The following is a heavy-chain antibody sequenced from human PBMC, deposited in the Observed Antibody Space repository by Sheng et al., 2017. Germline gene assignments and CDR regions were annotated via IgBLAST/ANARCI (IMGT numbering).Heavy chain of an antibody. D-gene: IGHD3-10*01. Sequence: EVQLVESGGGLVQPGGSLRLSCAASGFTFSDHYMDWVRQAPGKGLEWVGRTRNKANSYTTEYAASVKGRFTISRDDSKNSLYLQMNSLKTEDTAVYYCARDLAWGGLWGQGTLVTV. J-gene: IGHJ4*02. CDR1: GFTFSDHY. CDR2: TRNKANSYTT. V-gene: IGHV3-72*01. CDR3: ARDLAWGGL.